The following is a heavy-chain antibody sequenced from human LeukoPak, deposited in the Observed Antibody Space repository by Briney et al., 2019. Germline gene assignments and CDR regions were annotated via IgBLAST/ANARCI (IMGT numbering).Heavy chain of an antibody. V-gene: IGHV3-7*01. CDR2: IKQDGSEK. J-gene: IGHJ6*02. Sequence: GGSLRLSCAPSGFTFSSYWMSWVRQAPGKGLEWVANIKQDGSEKYYVDSVKGRFTISRDNTKNSLYQQMNSLRAEDTAVYYCAREYSSSYIGYYYGMDVWGQGTTVTVSS. CDR1: GFTFSSYW. CDR3: AREYSSSYIGYYYGMDV. D-gene: IGHD6-6*01.